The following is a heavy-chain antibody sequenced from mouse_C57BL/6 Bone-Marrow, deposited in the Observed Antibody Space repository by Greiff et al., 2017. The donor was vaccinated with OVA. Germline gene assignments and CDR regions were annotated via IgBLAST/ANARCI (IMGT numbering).Heavy chain of an antibody. J-gene: IGHJ3*01. D-gene: IGHD2-4*01. CDR3: ASNYYYDVAY. V-gene: IGHV1-59*01. CDR2: IDPSDSYT. CDR1: GYTFTSYW. Sequence: QVQLQQSGAELVRPGTSVKLSCKASGYTFTSYWMHWVKQRPGQGLEWIGVIDPSDSYTNYNQKFKGKATLTVDTSSSTAYMQRSSLTSEDSAVYYCASNYYYDVAYWGQGTLVTVSA.